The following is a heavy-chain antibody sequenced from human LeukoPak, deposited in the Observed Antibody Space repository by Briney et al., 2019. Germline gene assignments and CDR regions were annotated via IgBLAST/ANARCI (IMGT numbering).Heavy chain of an antibody. J-gene: IGHJ3*02. CDR2: ISSSSSYI. D-gene: IGHD6-13*01. CDR1: GFTFSSYS. V-gene: IGHV3-21*01. CDR3: ARESGIAAAGIDAFDI. Sequence: GGSLRLSCAASGFTFSSYSMNWVRQAPGKGLEWVSSISSSSSYIYYADSVKGRFTISRDNAKNSLYLQMNSLRAEDTAVYYCARESGIAAAGIDAFDIWGQGTMVTVSS.